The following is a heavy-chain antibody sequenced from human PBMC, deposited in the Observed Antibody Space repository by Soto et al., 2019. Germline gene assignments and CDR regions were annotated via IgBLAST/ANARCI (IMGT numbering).Heavy chain of an antibody. D-gene: IGHD5-12*01. CDR1: GGSISSDY. Sequence: SETLSLTCTVSGGSISSDYWSWIRQAPGKGLELIGIIYSTGSANYNPSLKSRVTTSVDTSKKQLSLKLTSVTAADTAVYYCARLSCGYDLCDHGDSGSFDIWGQGTKVTVSS. J-gene: IGHJ3*02. CDR2: IYSTGSA. V-gene: IGHV4-59*01. CDR3: ARLSCGYDLCDHGDSGSFDI.